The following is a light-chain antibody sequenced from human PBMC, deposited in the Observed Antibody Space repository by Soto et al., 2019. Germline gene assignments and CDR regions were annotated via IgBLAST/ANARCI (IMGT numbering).Light chain of an antibody. V-gene: IGLV2-14*01. CDR3: SSYTSSSTLV. Sequence: QSVLTQPASVSGSPGQSIAICCTGTSSDVGGYNYVCWYQQHPGKAPKLMIYDVNIRPSGVSDRFSGSKSGNTASLTISGLQAQDEAEYYCSSYTSSSTLVFGTGTKVTVL. CDR2: DVN. J-gene: IGLJ1*01. CDR1: SSDVGGYNY.